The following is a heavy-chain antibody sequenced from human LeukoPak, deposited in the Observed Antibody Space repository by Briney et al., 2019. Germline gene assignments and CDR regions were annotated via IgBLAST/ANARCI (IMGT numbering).Heavy chain of an antibody. V-gene: IGHV3-74*01. CDR2: INSDGSST. J-gene: IGHJ5*02. Sequence: GGSLRLSCAASGFTFSSYWMHWVRQAPGKGLVWVSRINSDGSSTSYADSVKGRFTISRDNAKNTLYLQMNSLRAEDTAVYYCASLRSSWYRFDPWDQGTLVTVSS. CDR1: GFTFSSYW. CDR3: ASLRSSWYRFDP. D-gene: IGHD6-13*01.